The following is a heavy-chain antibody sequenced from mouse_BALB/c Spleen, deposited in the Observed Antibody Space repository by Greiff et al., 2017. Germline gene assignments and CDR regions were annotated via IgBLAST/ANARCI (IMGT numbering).Heavy chain of an antibody. V-gene: IGHV1-4*02. CDR3: ASRGAWFAY. CDR2: INPSSGYT. J-gene: IGHJ3*01. Sequence: QVQLKESAAELARPGASVKMSCKASGYTFTSYTMHWVKQRPGQGLEWIGYINPSSGYTEYNQKFKDKTTLTADKSSSTAYMQLSSLTSEDSAVYYCASRGAWFAYWGQGTLVTVSA. D-gene: IGHD3-3*01. CDR1: GYTFTSYT.